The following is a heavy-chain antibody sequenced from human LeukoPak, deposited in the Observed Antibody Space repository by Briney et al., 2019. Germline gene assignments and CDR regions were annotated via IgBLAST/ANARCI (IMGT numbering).Heavy chain of an antibody. CDR2: ISWNSGSI. Sequence: PGGSLRLSCAASGFTFDDYAMHWVRQAPGKGLEWVSGISWNSGSIGYADSVKSRFTISRDNAKNSLYLQMNSLRAEDTALYYCAKGPMIRGPFDYWGQGTLVTVSS. CDR3: AKGPMIRGPFDY. CDR1: GFTFDDYA. V-gene: IGHV3-9*01. J-gene: IGHJ4*02. D-gene: IGHD3-22*01.